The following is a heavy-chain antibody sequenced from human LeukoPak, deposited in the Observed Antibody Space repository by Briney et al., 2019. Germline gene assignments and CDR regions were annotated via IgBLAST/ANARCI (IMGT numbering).Heavy chain of an antibody. CDR1: GGSISSYY. J-gene: IGHJ5*02. Sequence: SETLSLTCTVSGGSISSYYWSWIRQPPGKGLEWIGYIYYSGSTNYNPSLKSRVTISVDTSKNQFSLKLSSVTAADTAVYYCARHIRYYDISNWFDPWGQGTLVTVSS. D-gene: IGHD3-9*01. CDR2: IYYSGST. V-gene: IGHV4-59*08. CDR3: ARHIRYYDISNWFDP.